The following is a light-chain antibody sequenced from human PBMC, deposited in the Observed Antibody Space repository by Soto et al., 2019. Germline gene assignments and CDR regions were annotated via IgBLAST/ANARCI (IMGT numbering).Light chain of an antibody. Sequence: QSALTQPASVSGSPGQSITICCTGTNSDVGAFNSVSWFQQHPGKDPKLMIYGVSSRPSGVSNRFSGSKSGNTASLAISGLLAGDEADYYCSSYTGGATGVFGGGTKVTVL. J-gene: IGLJ3*02. CDR2: GVS. CDR3: SSYTGGATGV. CDR1: NSDVGAFNS. V-gene: IGLV2-14*01.